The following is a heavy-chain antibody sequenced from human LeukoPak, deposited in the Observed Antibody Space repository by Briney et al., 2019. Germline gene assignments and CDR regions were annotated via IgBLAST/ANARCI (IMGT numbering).Heavy chain of an antibody. CDR2: INPNSDDT. CDR3: ARDIDYGGNYWYFDL. J-gene: IGHJ2*01. CDR1: GYIFTGYN. D-gene: IGHD4-23*01. Sequence: GASVKVSCKASGYIFTGYNMHWVRQAPGQGLEWMGRINPNSDDTNYAQKFQGRVTMTRDTSISTAYMEPSSLRSDDTAVYYCARDIDYGGNYWYFDLWGRGTLVTVSS. V-gene: IGHV1-2*06.